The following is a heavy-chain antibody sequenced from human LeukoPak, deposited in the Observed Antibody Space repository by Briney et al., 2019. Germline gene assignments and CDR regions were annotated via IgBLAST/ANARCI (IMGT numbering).Heavy chain of an antibody. CDR2: IYYSGRT. CDR1: GGSVSSGNYY. V-gene: IGHV4-61*01. D-gene: IGHD5-24*01. CDR3: ARDYGYNFGYFGY. Sequence: SETLSLTCTVSGGSVSSGNYYWSWIRQPPGKGLEWIGYIYYSGRTHYNPSLKSRVTISLDTSKNQFSLKLSSVTAADTAVYYCARDYGYNFGYFGYWGQGTLVTVSS. J-gene: IGHJ4*02.